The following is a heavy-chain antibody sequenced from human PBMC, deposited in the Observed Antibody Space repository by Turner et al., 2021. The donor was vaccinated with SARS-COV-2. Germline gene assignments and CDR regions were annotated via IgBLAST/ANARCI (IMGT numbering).Heavy chain of an antibody. CDR2: IYFSGST. V-gene: IGHV4-39*01. CDR1: GGSISRSSYY. J-gene: IGHJ4*02. CDR3: ARFEYGYSYDFGCDY. Sequence: QVPLPEVGPRLVKSLGNPFLTRPVPGGSISRSSYYWGWIRQTPGKGLEWSGSIYFSGSTYYNPSLKSRVTISVDTSKNQFSLKLSSVTAADTAVYYCARFEYGYSYDFGCDYWGQGTLVTVSS. D-gene: IGHD5-18*01.